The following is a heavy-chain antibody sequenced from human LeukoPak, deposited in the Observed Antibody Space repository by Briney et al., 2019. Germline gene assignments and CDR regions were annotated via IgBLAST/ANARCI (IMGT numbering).Heavy chain of an antibody. CDR1: GFTFSRYS. V-gene: IGHV3-21*01. Sequence: GGSLRLSCAVSGFTFSRYSMNWVRQAPGKGLEWVSSISSSSSYIYYADSVKGRFTISRDNAKNSLYLQMNSLRAEDTAVYYCARDEDTAMDQGYYWGQGTLVTVSS. CDR3: ARDEDTAMDQGYY. CDR2: ISSSSSYI. J-gene: IGHJ4*02. D-gene: IGHD5-18*01.